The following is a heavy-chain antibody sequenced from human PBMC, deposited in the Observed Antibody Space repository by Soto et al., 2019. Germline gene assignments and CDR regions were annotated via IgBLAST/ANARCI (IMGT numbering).Heavy chain of an antibody. CDR2: ISAYNGNT. Sequence: QVQLVQSGAEVKKPGASVKVSCKTSGYTFTNYGITCVRQAPGQGLEWMGWISAYNGNTGYTQKLQGRVTITTDTSTSTAYMELRSLRSDDTVVYYCARDLGYYYDSSGFYSYFQYWGQGTLVTVSS. J-gene: IGHJ1*01. D-gene: IGHD3-22*01. CDR3: ARDLGYYYDSSGFYSYFQY. V-gene: IGHV1-18*01. CDR1: GYTFTNYG.